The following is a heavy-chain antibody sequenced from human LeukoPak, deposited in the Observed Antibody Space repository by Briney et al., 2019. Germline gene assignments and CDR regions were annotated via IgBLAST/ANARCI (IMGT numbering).Heavy chain of an antibody. V-gene: IGHV6-1*01. CDR1: GDSVSSNSAA. D-gene: IGHD6-19*01. CDR2: TYYRSKWYN. Sequence: SQTLSLTCAISGDSVSSNSAAWNWIRQSPSRGLEWLGRTYYRSKWYNDYAVSVKSRITINPDTSKNQLSLQLNSVTPEDTAVYYCARDREYSSGWYQNWFDPWGQGTLVTVSS. J-gene: IGHJ5*02. CDR3: ARDREYSSGWYQNWFDP.